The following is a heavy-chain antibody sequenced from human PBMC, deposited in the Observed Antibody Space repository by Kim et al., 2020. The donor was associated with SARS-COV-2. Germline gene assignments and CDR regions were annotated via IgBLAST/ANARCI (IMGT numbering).Heavy chain of an antibody. V-gene: IGHV3-30*04. CDR3: ASLILLWFGELSPSFDY. D-gene: IGHD3-10*01. Sequence: GGSLRLSCAASGFTFSSYAMHWVRQAPGKGLEWVAVISYDGSNKYYADSVKGRFTISRDNSKNTLYLQMNSLRAEDTAVYYCASLILLWFGELSPSFDYWGQGTLVTVSS. J-gene: IGHJ4*02. CDR2: ISYDGSNK. CDR1: GFTFSSYA.